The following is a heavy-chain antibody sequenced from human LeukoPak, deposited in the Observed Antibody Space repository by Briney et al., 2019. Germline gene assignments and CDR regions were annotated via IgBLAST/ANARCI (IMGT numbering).Heavy chain of an antibody. CDR1: GGSFSGYY. CDR2: INHSGST. Sequence: PETLSLTCAVSGGSFSGYYWSWIRQPPGKGLEWIGEINHSGSTKYNPCLKSRVTMSVDTSKNQFSMKRSSVTAADTAVYYCARGLYGGSFHLWGQGTLVTVSS. D-gene: IGHD1-26*01. V-gene: IGHV4-34*01. J-gene: IGHJ5*02. CDR3: ARGLYGGSFHL.